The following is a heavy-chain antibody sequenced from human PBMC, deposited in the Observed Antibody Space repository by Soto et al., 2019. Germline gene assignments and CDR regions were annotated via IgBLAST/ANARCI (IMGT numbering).Heavy chain of an antibody. J-gene: IGHJ4*02. CDR3: ARDRYSSGWHRIFDY. CDR1: GFIFGTYW. CDR2: IKPDGSER. D-gene: IGHD6-19*01. V-gene: IGHV3-7*05. Sequence: PGGSLRLSCAASGFIFGTYWMSWVRQAPGKGLEWVANIKPDGSERYYVDSVKGRFTISRDNAKNSLYLQMNSLRAEDTAVYYCARDRYSSGWHRIFDYWGQGTMVTVSS.